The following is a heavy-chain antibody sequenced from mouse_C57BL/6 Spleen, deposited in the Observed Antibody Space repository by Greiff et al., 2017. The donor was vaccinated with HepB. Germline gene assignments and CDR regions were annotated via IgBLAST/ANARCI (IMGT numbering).Heavy chain of an antibody. V-gene: IGHV5-6*01. J-gene: IGHJ3*01. CDR3: ARLDGYYEAWFAY. CDR1: GFTFSSYG. D-gene: IGHD2-3*01. CDR2: ISSGGSYT. Sequence: EVQRVESGGDLVKPGGSLKLSCAASGFTFSSYGMSWVRQTPDKRLAWVATISSGGSYTYYPDSVKGRFTISRDNAKNTLYLQMSHLKSEDTDMYYCARLDGYYEAWFAYWGQGTLVTVSA.